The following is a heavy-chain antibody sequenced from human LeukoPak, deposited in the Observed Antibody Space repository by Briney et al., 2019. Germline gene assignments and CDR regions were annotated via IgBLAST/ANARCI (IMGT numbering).Heavy chain of an antibody. CDR3: AREAGPEYSSSWYEAFDY. V-gene: IGHV3-23*01. Sequence: GGSLRLSCAASDFTFSSSGMTWVRQAPGKGLEWVSAISGSGSSTYYADSVKGRFTISRDNSKNTLYLQMNSLRAEDTAVYYCAREAGPEYSSSWYEAFDYWGQGTLVTVSS. J-gene: IGHJ4*02. CDR1: DFTFSSSG. CDR2: ISGSGSST. D-gene: IGHD6-13*01.